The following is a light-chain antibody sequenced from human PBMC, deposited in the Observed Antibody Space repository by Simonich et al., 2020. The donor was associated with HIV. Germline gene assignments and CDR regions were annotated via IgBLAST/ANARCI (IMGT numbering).Light chain of an antibody. CDR2: AAS. V-gene: IGKV1-39*01. Sequence: DIQMTQSPSSLSASVGDKVTITCRASQSISSYVNWYQQKPGNAPKLLIYAASSLQSGVPSRCSGSGSGTDFTLTISSLQPEDFATYYCQQSYSTPPYTFGQGTKLEIK. J-gene: IGKJ2*01. CDR3: QQSYSTPPYT. CDR1: QSISSY.